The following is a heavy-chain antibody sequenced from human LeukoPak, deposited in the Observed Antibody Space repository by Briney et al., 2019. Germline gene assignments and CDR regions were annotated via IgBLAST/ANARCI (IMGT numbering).Heavy chain of an antibody. CDR3: ARHPGGGSSLNPYYYYYMDV. D-gene: IGHD6-6*01. CDR1: GGSISSSSYY. Sequence: SETLSLTCTVSGGSISSSSYYWGWIRQPPGKGLEWIGSIYYSGSTYYNPSLKSRVTISVDTSKNQFSLKLSSVTAADTAVYYCARHPGGGSSLNPYYYYYMDVWGKGTTVTVSS. J-gene: IGHJ6*03. CDR2: IYYSGST. V-gene: IGHV4-39*01.